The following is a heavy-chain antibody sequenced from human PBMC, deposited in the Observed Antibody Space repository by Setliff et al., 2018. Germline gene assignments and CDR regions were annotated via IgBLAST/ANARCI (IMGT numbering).Heavy chain of an antibody. CDR2: ISGHNGHT. J-gene: IGHJ4*02. CDR3: ARADYSSALHYFDY. D-gene: IGHD2-2*01. Sequence: ASVKVSCKASGYPFTNYGLTWVRQAPGQGLEWMGWISGHNGHTKYAQNVQGRVTVTTETSTSTAFMELTSLTSDDTAVYYCARADYSSALHYFDYWGLRLSWSPSPQ. CDR1: GYPFTNYG. V-gene: IGHV1-18*01.